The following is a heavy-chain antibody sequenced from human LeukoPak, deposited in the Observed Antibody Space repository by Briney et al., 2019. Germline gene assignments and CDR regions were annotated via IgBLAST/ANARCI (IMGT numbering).Heavy chain of an antibody. V-gene: IGHV3-74*01. CDR2: INHDGSST. Sequence: GGSLRLSCATSGFTFSTFWMHWVRQAPGKGLVWVSRINHDGSSTNYVDSVKGRFTISRDNAKNSLSLQMSSLRVEDTAIYYCAGGSGWLIDYWGQGTLVTVSS. D-gene: IGHD3-10*01. CDR1: GFTFSTFW. J-gene: IGHJ4*02. CDR3: AGGSGWLIDY.